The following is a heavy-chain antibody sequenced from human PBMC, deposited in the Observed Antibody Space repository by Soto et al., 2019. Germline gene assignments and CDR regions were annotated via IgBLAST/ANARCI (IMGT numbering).Heavy chain of an antibody. V-gene: IGHV1-18*01. CDR2: ISAYNGNT. D-gene: IGHD3-9*01. J-gene: IGHJ6*02. Sequence: ASVKVSCKASGYTFTSYGINWVRQAPGQGLEWMGWISAYNGNTNYAQKLQGRVTMTTDTSTSTAYMELRSLRSDDTAVYYCARGRSLRYYDILTGYQRYGMDVWGQGTTVTVSS. CDR3: ARGRSLRYYDILTGYQRYGMDV. CDR1: GYTFTSYG.